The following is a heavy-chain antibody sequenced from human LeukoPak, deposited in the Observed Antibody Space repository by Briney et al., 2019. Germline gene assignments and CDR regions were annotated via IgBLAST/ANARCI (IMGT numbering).Heavy chain of an antibody. D-gene: IGHD5-24*01. CDR1: GGTFRSYA. Sequence: SVKVSCKASGGTFRSYAISWVRQAPGQGLEWMGGIIPIFGTANYAQKFQGRVTITADESTSTAYMELSSLRSEDTAVYYCASPGPGDSYNLDPYYFDYWGQGTLVTVSS. CDR2: IIPIFGTA. V-gene: IGHV1-69*13. J-gene: IGHJ4*02. CDR3: ASPGPGDSYNLDPYYFDY.